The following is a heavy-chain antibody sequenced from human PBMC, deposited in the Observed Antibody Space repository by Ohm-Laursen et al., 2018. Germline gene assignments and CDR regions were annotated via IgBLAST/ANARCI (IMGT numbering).Heavy chain of an antibody. D-gene: IGHD3-3*01. CDR1: GYTFTGYY. V-gene: IGHV1-2*02. CDR3: ARGRNSRYGTLWGVVPN. CDR2: INPNNGGT. J-gene: IGHJ4*02. Sequence: SVKVSCKASGYTFTGYYIHWVRQAPGQGLEWMGWINPNNGGTKYTRKFQGRVTMTRDTSISTTYMELSRLTSDDTAVYYCARGRNSRYGTLWGVVPNWGQGSLVIVSS.